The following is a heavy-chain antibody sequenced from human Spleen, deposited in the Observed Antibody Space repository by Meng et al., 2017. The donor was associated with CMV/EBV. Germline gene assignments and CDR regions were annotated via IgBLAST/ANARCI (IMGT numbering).Heavy chain of an antibody. CDR2: IRQDGGEK. CDR3: ARDATLPDY. D-gene: IGHD2-2*01. J-gene: IGHJ4*02. Sequence: GESLKISCAASAFTFSDFWMSWVRQAPGKGLEWVANIRQDGGEKYYVDSVKGRFTISRDNAKNTLYLHMDSLTAEDTAMYYCARDATLPDYWGQGTLVTVSS. V-gene: IGHV3-7*01. CDR1: AFTFSDFW.